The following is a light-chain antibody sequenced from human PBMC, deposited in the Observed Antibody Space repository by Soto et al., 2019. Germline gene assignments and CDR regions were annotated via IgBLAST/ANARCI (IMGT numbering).Light chain of an antibody. J-gene: IGLJ2*01. CDR1: SSDIGGYNY. V-gene: IGLV2-14*01. CDR3: SSYTINFTVI. Sequence: QSVLTQPASVSGSPGQSLTISCTGTSSDIGGYNYVSWYQQHPGEAPELIISEVSNRPSDVSHRFSGSKSGNTASLIISGLQAEDEADYYCSSYTINFTVIFGGGTKVTVL. CDR2: EVS.